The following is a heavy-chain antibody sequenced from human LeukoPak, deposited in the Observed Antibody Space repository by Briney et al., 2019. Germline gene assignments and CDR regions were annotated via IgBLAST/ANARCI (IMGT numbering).Heavy chain of an antibody. CDR3: ARGLRYYDSSGLNY. D-gene: IGHD3-22*01. CDR1: GGSLNSYY. J-gene: IGHJ4*02. CDR2: VNHRGNT. Sequence: SETLSLTCAVSGGSLNSYYWSWIRQSPGKGLEWIGEVNHRGNTNYNPSLKGRVTMSVDTSKNQLSLKLTSVTAADTAVYYCARGLRYYDSSGLNYWGQGTLVTVSS. V-gene: IGHV4-34*01.